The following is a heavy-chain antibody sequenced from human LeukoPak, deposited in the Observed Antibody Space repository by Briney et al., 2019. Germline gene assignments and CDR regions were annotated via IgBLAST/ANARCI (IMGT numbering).Heavy chain of an antibody. CDR1: GFTFSSFS. CDR2: ITSSSNTI. J-gene: IGHJ4*02. CDR3: ARDTGLSFDY. Sequence: GGSLRLSCAASGFTFSSFSMNWVRQAPGKGLEWISYITSSSNTIYYADSVKGRFTISRDNAKNSLYLQMNSLRAEDTAVYYCARDTGLSFDYWGQGTLVTVSS. V-gene: IGHV3-48*01. D-gene: IGHD1-1*01.